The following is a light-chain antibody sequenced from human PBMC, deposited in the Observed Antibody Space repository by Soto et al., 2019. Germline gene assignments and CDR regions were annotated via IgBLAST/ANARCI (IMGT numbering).Light chain of an antibody. CDR1: QGINNY. CDR2: AAS. V-gene: IGKV1-27*01. CDR3: QKDNSAPWT. Sequence: DIQMTQSPSSLSASVGDRVTITCRASQGINNYLAWYQQKPGKVPKLLIYAASTLQSGVPSRFSGSVSGTDFALTISSLQPEDVATYFCQKDNSAPWTFGQGTKVDIK. J-gene: IGKJ1*01.